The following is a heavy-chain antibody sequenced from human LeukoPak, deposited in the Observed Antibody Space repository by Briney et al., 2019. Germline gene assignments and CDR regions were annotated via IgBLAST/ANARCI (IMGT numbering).Heavy chain of an antibody. CDR2: INHSGST. D-gene: IGHD6-6*01. Sequence: PSETLTLTCAAYGGTFSGYYWSWIRQPPGKGLEWIGEINHSGSTNYNPYLKSRGTISVENTKNQFPLKLSSVMAADTAVYYCWRVRVAAARPYWFDPWGQGTLVTVSS. CDR1: GGTFSGYY. CDR3: WRVRVAAARPYWFDP. V-gene: IGHV4-34*01. J-gene: IGHJ5*02.